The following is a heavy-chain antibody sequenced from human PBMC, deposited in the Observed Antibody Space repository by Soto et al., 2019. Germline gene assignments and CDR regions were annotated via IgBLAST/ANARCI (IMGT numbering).Heavy chain of an antibody. CDR2: ISFDGTAK. CDR3: ATGRSTRFDP. Sequence: PGGSLRLSCVASGFTFNRYGMHWVRQAPGKGLEWVAGISFDGTAKYYAESVKGRFTVSRDNGNNTLHLEMNSLGAKDTAVYFCATGRSTRFDPWGQGTLVTVSS. D-gene: IGHD1-1*01. CDR1: GFTFNRYG. J-gene: IGHJ5*02. V-gene: IGHV3-30*03.